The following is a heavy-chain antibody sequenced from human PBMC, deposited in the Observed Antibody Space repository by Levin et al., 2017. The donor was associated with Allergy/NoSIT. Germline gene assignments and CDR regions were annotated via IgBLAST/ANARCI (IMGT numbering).Heavy chain of an antibody. V-gene: IGHV4-59*01. CDR2: IYYSGNT. Sequence: KPSETLSLTCTVSGGSISSYYWSWIRQPPGKGLEWIGYIYYSGNTNYNPSLKSRVTISVDTSKKQFSLKLNSVTAADTAVYYCARYLATTVTFDSWGQGTLVTVSS. CDR3: ARYLATTVTFDS. D-gene: IGHD4-17*01. CDR1: GGSISSYY. J-gene: IGHJ4*02.